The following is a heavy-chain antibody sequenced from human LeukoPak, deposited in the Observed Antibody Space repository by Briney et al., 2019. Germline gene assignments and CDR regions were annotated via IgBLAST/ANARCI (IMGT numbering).Heavy chain of an antibody. Sequence: SETLSLTCTVSGGSISSYYWSWIRQPPGKGLEWTGYIYYSGSTNYNPSLKSRVTISVDTSKNQFSLKLSSVTAADTAVYYCARHLEIRSNAFDIWGQGTMVTVSS. CDR3: ARHLEIRSNAFDI. V-gene: IGHV4-59*08. J-gene: IGHJ3*02. CDR2: IYYSGST. D-gene: IGHD3-10*01. CDR1: GGSISSYY.